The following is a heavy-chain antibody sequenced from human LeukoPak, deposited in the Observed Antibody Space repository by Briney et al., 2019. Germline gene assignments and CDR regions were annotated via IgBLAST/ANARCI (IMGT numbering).Heavy chain of an antibody. CDR1: GFTFGDYA. J-gene: IGHJ5*02. CDR2: IRCKAYGGTT. Sequence: GGSLRLSCTASGFTFGDYAMSWVRQAPGKGLEWVGFIRCKAYGGTTEYAASVKGRFTISRDDSKSIAYLQMNSLKTEDTAVYYCTRAEYYYDSSGYYLSDNWFDPWGQGTLVTVAS. D-gene: IGHD3-22*01. V-gene: IGHV3-49*04. CDR3: TRAEYYYDSSGYYLSDNWFDP.